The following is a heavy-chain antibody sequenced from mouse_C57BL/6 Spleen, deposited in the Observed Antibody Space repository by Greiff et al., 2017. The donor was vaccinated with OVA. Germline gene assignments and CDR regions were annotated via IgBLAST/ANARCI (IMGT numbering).Heavy chain of an antibody. J-gene: IGHJ2*01. Sequence: DVHLVESGGGLVKPGGSLKLSCAASGFTFSSYAMSWVRQTPEKRLEWVATISDGGSYTYYPDNVKGRFTISRDNAKNNLYLQMSHLKSEDTAMYYCARADYGSSSFDYWGQGTTLTVSS. D-gene: IGHD1-1*01. V-gene: IGHV5-4*01. CDR3: ARADYGSSSFDY. CDR2: ISDGGSYT. CDR1: GFTFSSYA.